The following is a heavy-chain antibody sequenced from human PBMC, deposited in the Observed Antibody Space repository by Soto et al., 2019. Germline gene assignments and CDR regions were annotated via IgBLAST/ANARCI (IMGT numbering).Heavy chain of an antibody. J-gene: IGHJ4*02. CDR3: SRGARDGDYYFDY. D-gene: IGHD4-17*01. Sequence: QVQLVQSGAEVKKPGSSVKVSCKASGGTFSSYAISWVRQSPGQGLEWMGGIIPIFGTANYAQKFQGRVTITADESPSTAYMELSSLRSEDTAVYYCSRGARDGDYYFDYWGQGTLVTVSS. V-gene: IGHV1-69*01. CDR2: IIPIFGTA. CDR1: GGTFSSYA.